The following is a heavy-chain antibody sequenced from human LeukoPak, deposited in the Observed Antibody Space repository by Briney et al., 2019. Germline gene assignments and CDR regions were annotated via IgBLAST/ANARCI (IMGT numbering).Heavy chain of an antibody. CDR3: ASGHSPGWGSDY. V-gene: IGHV3-48*03. D-gene: IGHD7-27*01. Sequence: PRGSLRLSCAASGFSLTTYEMNWVRQAPGKGLGWGSYISSSGDSIYYADSVKGRFIISRDKAKSTVYLQMNGLRADDTAVYYCASGHSPGWGSDYWGQGTLVTVAS. J-gene: IGHJ4*02. CDR2: ISSSGDSI. CDR1: GFSLTTYE.